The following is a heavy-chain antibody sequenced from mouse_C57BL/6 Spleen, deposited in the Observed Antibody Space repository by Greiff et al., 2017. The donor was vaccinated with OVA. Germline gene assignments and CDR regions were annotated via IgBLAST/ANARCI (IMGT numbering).Heavy chain of an antibody. D-gene: IGHD2-5*01. Sequence: EVQVVESGAGLVKPGGSLKLSCAASGFTFSSYAMSWVRQTPEKRLEWVAYISSGGDYIYYADTVKGRFTISRDNARNTLYLQMSSLKSEDTAMYYCTSSYSNYDYAMDYWGQGTSVTVSS. CDR3: TSSYSNYDYAMDY. J-gene: IGHJ4*01. V-gene: IGHV5-9-1*02. CDR2: ISSGGDYI. CDR1: GFTFSSYA.